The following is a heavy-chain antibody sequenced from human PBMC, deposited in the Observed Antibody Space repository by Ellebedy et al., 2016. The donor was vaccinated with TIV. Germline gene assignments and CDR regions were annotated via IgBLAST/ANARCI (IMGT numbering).Heavy chain of an antibody. CDR3: ARSGGWYTPYDY. CDR1: GSSISSGYY. J-gene: IGHJ4*02. D-gene: IGHD6-19*01. Sequence: MPSETLSLTCSVSGSSISSGYYWSWIRQPPGKGLEWIGYIYSSGSGEYNPSLKSRVTMSVDTSRGQFSLRLNSVTAADTAVYYCARSGGWYTPYDYWGQGTLVTVSS. V-gene: IGHV4-61*01. CDR2: IYSSGSG.